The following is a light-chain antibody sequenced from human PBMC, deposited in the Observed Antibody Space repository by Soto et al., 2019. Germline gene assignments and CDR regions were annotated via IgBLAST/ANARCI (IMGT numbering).Light chain of an antibody. J-gene: IGKJ1*01. Sequence: SQSVSSSYLAWYQQKPGQAHRLXIYGAYSRATGIQDRFSGSGSGTDFTLTISRLEPEDFAVYYCQQYGSSPRTVGQGTKVDI. CDR1: QSVSSSY. CDR2: GAY. V-gene: IGKV3-20*01. CDR3: QQYGSSPRT.